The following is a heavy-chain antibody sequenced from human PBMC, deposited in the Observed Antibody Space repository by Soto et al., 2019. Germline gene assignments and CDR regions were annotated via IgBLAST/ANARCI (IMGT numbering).Heavy chain of an antibody. J-gene: IGHJ6*03. CDR3: ARGLYYDYIWGSYRSAYYYCMDV. CDR2: MNPNSGNT. Sequence: QVQLVQSGAEVKKPGASVKVSCKASGYTFTSYDINWVRQATGQGLEWMGWMNPNSGNTGYAQKFQGRVTMPRNTSRRTAYRELSSLRSEDTAVYYCARGLYYDYIWGSYRSAYYYCMDVWGKGTTVTVSS. CDR1: GYTFTSYD. D-gene: IGHD3-16*02. V-gene: IGHV1-8*01.